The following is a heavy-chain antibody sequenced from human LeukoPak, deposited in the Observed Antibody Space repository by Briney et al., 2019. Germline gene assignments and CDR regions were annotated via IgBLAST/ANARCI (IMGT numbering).Heavy chain of an antibody. V-gene: IGHV4-59*12. Sequence: SETLSLTCTVSGGSISSYYWSWIRQPPGKGLEWIGYIYYSGSTNYNPSLKSRVTISVDTSKNQFSLKLSSVTAADTAVYYCARRTAYYGSGSYYRFDPWGQGTLVTVSS. CDR2: IYYSGST. J-gene: IGHJ5*02. CDR1: GGSISSYY. CDR3: ARRTAYYGSGSYYRFDP. D-gene: IGHD3-10*01.